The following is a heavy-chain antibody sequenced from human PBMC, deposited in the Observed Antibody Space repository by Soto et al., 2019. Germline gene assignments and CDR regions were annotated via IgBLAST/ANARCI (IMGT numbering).Heavy chain of an antibody. CDR2: ISVYKRKT. V-gene: IGHV1-18*01. CDR3: ALDGSAAQGYGLDV. CDR1: GYTFSSYG. D-gene: IGHD6-6*01. Sequence: QEQLVQSGAEVKKPGASVKVSCKASGYTFSSYGITWVRQAPGQGLVWIGWISVYKRKTNYAQRVQGRITMTTDTSARTAYLDLRSLRSDDSAIYYCALDGSAAQGYGLDVWGQGTTVTVSS. J-gene: IGHJ6*02.